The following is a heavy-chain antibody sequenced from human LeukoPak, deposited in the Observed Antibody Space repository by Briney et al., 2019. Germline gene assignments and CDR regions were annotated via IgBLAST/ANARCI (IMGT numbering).Heavy chain of an antibody. CDR3: ARTNSGSSSIDY. Sequence: PSETLSLTCTVSGGSIGSYYWSWIRQPPGKGLEWIGYIYYSGSTNYNPSLKSRVTISVDTSKNQFSLKLSSVTAADTAVYYCARTNSGSSSIDYWGQGTLVTVSS. CDR1: GGSIGSYY. D-gene: IGHD1-26*01. CDR2: IYYSGST. V-gene: IGHV4-59*08. J-gene: IGHJ4*02.